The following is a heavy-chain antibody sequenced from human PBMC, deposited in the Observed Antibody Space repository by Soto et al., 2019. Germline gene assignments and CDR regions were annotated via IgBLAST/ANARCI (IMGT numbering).Heavy chain of an antibody. CDR2: ISYDGSNK. J-gene: IGHJ5*01. D-gene: IGHD3-22*01. Sequence: GGSLRLSCAASGFTFSSYGMHWVRQAPGKGLEWVAVISYDGSNKYYADSVEGRFTISRDNSKNTLYLQMNSLRAEDTAVYYCAKDLGNYDSTGPEFDSRGQGPLVTVSS. CDR3: AKDLGNYDSTGPEFDS. V-gene: IGHV3-30*18. CDR1: GFTFSSYG.